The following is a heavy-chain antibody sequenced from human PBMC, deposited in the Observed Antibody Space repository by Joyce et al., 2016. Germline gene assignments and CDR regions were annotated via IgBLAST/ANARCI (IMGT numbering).Heavy chain of an antibody. V-gene: IGHV4-30-4*01. Sequence: QVQLQESGPGLVKPSQTLSLTCNVSGGSITNADSYWSWIRQPPGRGLGWIGYIYYIGIAYYTPSLKSRTTISVDTSKNQFSLLLTSVTAADTAVYYCARAEVWGRPDYWGQGTLVTVSS. CDR1: GGSITNADSY. CDR2: IYYIGIA. J-gene: IGHJ4*02. CDR3: ARAEVWGRPDY. D-gene: IGHD3-16*01.